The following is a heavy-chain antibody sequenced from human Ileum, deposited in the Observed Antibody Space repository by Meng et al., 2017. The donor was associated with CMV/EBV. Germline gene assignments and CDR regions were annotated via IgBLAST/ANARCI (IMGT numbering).Heavy chain of an antibody. CDR3: ARDGLSGRYFDY. CDR1: GYTFTSNN. CDR2: IDTNTGNP. Sequence: QVHLVQSGSELKKPGASVKVSCKTSGYTFTSNNIIWVRQAPGQGPEWMGGIDTNTGNPTYAQGFTGRFVFSLDTSVNTAYLQISSLKAEDTAVYYCARDGLSGRYFDYWGQGTLVTVSS. D-gene: IGHD1-26*01. V-gene: IGHV7-4-1*02. J-gene: IGHJ4*02.